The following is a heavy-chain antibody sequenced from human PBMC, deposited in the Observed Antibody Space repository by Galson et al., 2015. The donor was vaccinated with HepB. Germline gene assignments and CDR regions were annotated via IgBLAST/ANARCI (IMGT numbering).Heavy chain of an antibody. D-gene: IGHD2/OR15-2a*01. CDR1: GYTFSSNY. CDR3: CSSTSYDDLDV. V-gene: IGHV1-46*03. J-gene: IGHJ6*02. CDR2: LNPSGGST. Sequence: SVKVSCKASGYTFSSNYIHWVRQAPGQGLEWMGILNPSGGSTIYAQKFQGRVTVTRDTSTSTVYMNLSSLRSEDTAVYYCCSSTSYDDLDVWGQGTAVTVSS.